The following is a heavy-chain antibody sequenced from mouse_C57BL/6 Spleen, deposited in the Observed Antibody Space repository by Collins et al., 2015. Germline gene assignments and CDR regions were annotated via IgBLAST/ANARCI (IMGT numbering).Heavy chain of an antibody. V-gene: IGHV5-6-4*01. CDR2: ISSGGSYT. CDR3: TREGLSSPPYFDY. J-gene: IGHJ2*01. D-gene: IGHD1-1*01. Sequence: DVKLVESGGGLVKPGGSLKLSCAASGFTFSSYTMSWVRQTPEKRLEWVATISSGGSYTYYPDSVKGRFTISRDNAKNTLYLQMSSLKSEDTAMYYCTREGLSSPPYFDYWGQGTTLTVSS. CDR1: GFTFSSYT.